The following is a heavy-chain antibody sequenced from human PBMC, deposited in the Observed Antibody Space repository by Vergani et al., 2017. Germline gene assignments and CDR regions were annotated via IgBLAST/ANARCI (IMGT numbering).Heavy chain of an antibody. CDR3: ARDWGDSGSSTWGY. CDR2: IKQDGSEK. J-gene: IGHJ4*02. V-gene: IGHV3-7*01. Sequence: EVQLVESGGGLVQPGGSLRLSCAASGFTFSSYWMSWVRQAPGKGLEWVANIKQDGSEKYYVESVKGRFTISRDNAKNTLYLQMNSLRAEDTAVYYCARDWGDSGSSTWGYWGQGTLVTVSS. D-gene: IGHD1-26*01. CDR1: GFTFSSYW.